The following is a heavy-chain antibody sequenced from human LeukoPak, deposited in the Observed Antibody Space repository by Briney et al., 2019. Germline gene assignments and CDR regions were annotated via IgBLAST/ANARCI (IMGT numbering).Heavy chain of an antibody. D-gene: IGHD5-18*01. Sequence: GGSLRLACAASGFTFSTYWMSWVSQAPEKGLEWVAHIKQDRSEKYYVDSVKCRFTIARDNAKNSLYLQMNSLRAEDTAVYYCARDPSRGYNYGYGDYWGQGTLVIVSS. V-gene: IGHV3-7*01. CDR1: GFTFSTYW. J-gene: IGHJ4*02. CDR3: ARDPSRGYNYGYGDY. CDR2: IKQDRSEK.